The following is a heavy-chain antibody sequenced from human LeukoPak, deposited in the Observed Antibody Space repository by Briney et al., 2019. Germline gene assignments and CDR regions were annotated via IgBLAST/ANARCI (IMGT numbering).Heavy chain of an antibody. J-gene: IGHJ4*02. CDR2: LKQDGSEK. Sequence: PGGSLRLSCAASGFIFSDYWMNWVRQAPGKGLEWLANLKQDGSEKYYVDSVKGRFTISRDNARNSLYLQMNSLRAEDTAVYYCARVKGAYSFDYSGQGTLVTVSS. D-gene: IGHD2-21*01. CDR1: GFIFSDYW. CDR3: ARVKGAYSFDY. V-gene: IGHV3-7*01.